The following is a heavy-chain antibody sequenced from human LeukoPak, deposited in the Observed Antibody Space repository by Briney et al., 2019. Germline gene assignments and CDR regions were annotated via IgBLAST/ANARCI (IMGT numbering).Heavy chain of an antibody. V-gene: IGHV3-73*01. J-gene: IGHJ3*02. Sequence: HPGGSLRLSCAASGFTFSGSAMHWVRQASGKGLEWVGRIRSKANSYATAYAASVKGRFTISRDDSKNTAYLQMNSLKTEDTAVYYCTSPNSIVGATGSDIWGQGTMVTVSS. CDR1: GFTFSGSA. CDR3: TSPNSIVGATGSDI. D-gene: IGHD1-26*01. CDR2: IRSKANSYAT.